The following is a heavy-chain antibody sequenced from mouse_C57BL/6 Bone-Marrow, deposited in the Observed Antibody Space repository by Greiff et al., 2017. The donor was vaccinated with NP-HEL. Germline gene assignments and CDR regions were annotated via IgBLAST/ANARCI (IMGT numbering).Heavy chain of an antibody. D-gene: IGHD1-1*01. CDR2: INPSTGGT. Sequence: VQLQQSGPELVKPGASVKISCKASGYSFTGYYMHWVKQSSEKSLEWIGEINPSTGGTSYNQKFKGKATLTVDKSSSTAYMQLKSLTSEDSAVYYCAREGITTVVEGFAYWGQGTLVTVSA. CDR1: GYSFTGYY. CDR3: AREGITTVVEGFAY. V-gene: IGHV1-43*01. J-gene: IGHJ3*01.